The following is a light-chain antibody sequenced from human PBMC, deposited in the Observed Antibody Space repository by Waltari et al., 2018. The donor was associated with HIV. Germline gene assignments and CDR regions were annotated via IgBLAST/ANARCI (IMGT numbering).Light chain of an antibody. J-gene: IGLJ3*02. CDR2: DVS. V-gene: IGLV2-14*01. CDR3: ASYTTRKTWV. CDR1: TTDVGYYNY. Sequence: QSALTQPASVSGSLGQSLTISCTGTTTDVGYYNYVSWYQYHPGKAPKLIVYDVSDRPSGVSNRFSGSKSGNTAALTISGLQAEDETDYYCASYTTRKTWVFGGGTK.